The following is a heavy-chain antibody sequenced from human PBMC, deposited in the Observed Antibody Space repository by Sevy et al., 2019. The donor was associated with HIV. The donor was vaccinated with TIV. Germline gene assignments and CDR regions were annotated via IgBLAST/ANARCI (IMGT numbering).Heavy chain of an antibody. D-gene: IGHD4-17*01. CDR1: GFTFSSYG. CDR3: AKGDYGDYGGVDY. J-gene: IGHJ4*02. Sequence: GGSLRLSCAASGFTFSSYGMHWVRQAPGKGLEWVAVIANDGSNKYYADSVKGRFTLSRDNYKKTLYLQMNRLRAEETAVYSCAKGDYGDYGGVDYWGQGTMVTVSS. V-gene: IGHV3-30*18. CDR2: IANDGSNK.